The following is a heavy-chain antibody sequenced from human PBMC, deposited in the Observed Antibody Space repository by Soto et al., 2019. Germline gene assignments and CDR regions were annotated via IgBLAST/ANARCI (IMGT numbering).Heavy chain of an antibody. CDR2: ITSIFGTA. D-gene: IGHD2-2*01. CDR1: GGTFSSYA. V-gene: IGHV1-69*12. J-gene: IGHJ6*02. CDR3: ARHVPAAGYYYGMDV. Sequence: QVQLVQSGAEVKKPGSSVKVSCKASGGTFSSYAISWVRQAPGQGLEGMGGITSIFGTANYAQKIQGRVTITADESTSTAYMELSSLRSEDTAVYYCARHVPAAGYYYGMDVWGQGTTVTVSS.